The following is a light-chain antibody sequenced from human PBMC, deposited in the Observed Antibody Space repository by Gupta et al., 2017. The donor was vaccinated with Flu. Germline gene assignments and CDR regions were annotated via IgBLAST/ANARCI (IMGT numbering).Light chain of an antibody. CDR1: SSGIGGYDY. CDR3: CSYAGTYTLV. CDR2: DVT. J-gene: IGLJ3*02. Sequence: SATISCTGTSSGIGGYDYVSWYQQPPGKATNLMIEDVTQRPSGVPDRFAASKSGNTASLIISRLLPEDAADYYCCSYAGTYTLVFGGGTKLTVL. V-gene: IGLV2-11*03.